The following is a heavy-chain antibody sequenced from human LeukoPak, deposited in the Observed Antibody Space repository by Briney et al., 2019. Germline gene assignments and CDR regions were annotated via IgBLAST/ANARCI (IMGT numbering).Heavy chain of an antibody. CDR2: ISSSSSYI. J-gene: IGHJ6*03. Sequence: GGSLRLSCAASGFTFSSYSMNWVRQAPGKGLEWVSSISSSSSYIYYADSVKGRFTISRDNAKNSLYLQMNSLRAEDTAVYYCARAHELCQLLDRCYYYYMDVWGKGTTVTVSS. D-gene: IGHD2-2*01. V-gene: IGHV3-21*01. CDR1: GFTFSSYS. CDR3: ARAHELCQLLDRCYYYYMDV.